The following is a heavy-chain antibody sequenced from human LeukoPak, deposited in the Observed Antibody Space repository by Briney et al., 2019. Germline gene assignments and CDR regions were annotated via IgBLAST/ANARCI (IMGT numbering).Heavy chain of an antibody. V-gene: IGHV4-61*02. Sequence: SETLSLTYTVSGGSISSGSYYWSWIRQPAGKGLEWIGRIYTSGSTNYNPSLKSRVTISVDTSKNQFSLKMTSVTAADTAVYYCARIAAAGTGFDYWGQGTLVTVSS. CDR1: GGSISSGSYY. CDR2: IYTSGST. J-gene: IGHJ4*02. D-gene: IGHD6-13*01. CDR3: ARIAAAGTGFDY.